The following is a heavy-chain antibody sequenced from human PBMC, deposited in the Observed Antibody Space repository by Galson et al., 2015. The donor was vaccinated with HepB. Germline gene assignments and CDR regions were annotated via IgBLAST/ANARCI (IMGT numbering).Heavy chain of an antibody. D-gene: IGHD2-2*02. V-gene: IGHV1-8*01. Sequence: SVKVSCKASGYTFTSYDINWVRQATGQGLEWMGWMNPNSGNTGYAQKFQGRVTMTRNTSISTAYMELSSLRSEDTAVYYCARHASAYCSSTSCYTPAAYYYYMDVWGKGTTVTVSS. J-gene: IGHJ6*03. CDR1: GYTFTSYD. CDR2: MNPNSGNT. CDR3: ARHASAYCSSTSCYTPAAYYYYMDV.